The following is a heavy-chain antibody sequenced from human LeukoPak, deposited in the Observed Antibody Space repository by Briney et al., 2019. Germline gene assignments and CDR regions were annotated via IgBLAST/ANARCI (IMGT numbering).Heavy chain of an antibody. D-gene: IGHD3-3*01. V-gene: IGHV4-59*12. CDR3: ARRGSDYDFWSGVRNYYYYMDV. CDR2: IYYSGSP. J-gene: IGHJ6*03. Sequence: SETLSLICTVSGGSINSYYWNWIRQPPGKGLELIGYIYYSGSPTYNPSLKSRVTISVDTSKNQFSLQLSSVTAADTAVYYCARRGSDYDFWSGVRNYYYYMDVWGKGTTVTVSS. CDR1: GGSINSYY.